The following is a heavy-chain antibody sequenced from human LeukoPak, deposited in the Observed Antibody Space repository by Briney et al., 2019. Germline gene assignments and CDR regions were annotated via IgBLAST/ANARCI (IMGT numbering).Heavy chain of an antibody. V-gene: IGHV4-39*01. Sequence: PSETLSLTCTVSGDSISSSNCYWGWIRQPPGKGLEWIGSIYFSGGTYYNASLKSRVTISVDTSKNQFSLKLSSVTAADTAVYYCARQTGSGLFSLPGGQGTLVTVSS. CDR1: GDSISSSNCY. CDR2: IYFSGGT. D-gene: IGHD3-10*01. CDR3: ARQTGSGLFSLP. J-gene: IGHJ4*02.